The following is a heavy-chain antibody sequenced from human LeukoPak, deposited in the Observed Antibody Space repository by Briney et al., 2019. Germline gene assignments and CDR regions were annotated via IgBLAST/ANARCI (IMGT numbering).Heavy chain of an antibody. J-gene: IGHJ4*02. CDR3: ASMKGHQSGTDS. D-gene: IGHD3-3*01. V-gene: IGHV4-30-4*01. CDR1: GGSISSGDYY. CDR2: IYYSGST. Sequence: PSQTLSLTFTVSGGSISSGDYYWSWIRQPPGKGLEWVGYIYYSGSTYYNPSLKSRVTISIDTSKNQFSLKLSSVTAADTAVYYCASMKGHQSGTDSWGQGTLVTVSS.